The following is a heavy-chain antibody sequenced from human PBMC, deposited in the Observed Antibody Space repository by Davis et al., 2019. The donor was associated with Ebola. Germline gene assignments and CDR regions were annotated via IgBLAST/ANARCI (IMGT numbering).Heavy chain of an antibody. CDR3: VTGGAGSGWFGF. CDR1: GFSFGTYS. CDR2: ISGSGIST. Sequence: GESLKISCAAAGFSFGTYSMNWVRQAPGKGLEWVSAISGSGISTYYADSVKGRFTISRDNSKNTLYLQMNGPRAEDTAMYYCVTGGAGSGWFGFWGQGTLVTVSS. V-gene: IGHV3-23*01. D-gene: IGHD6-19*01. J-gene: IGHJ4*02.